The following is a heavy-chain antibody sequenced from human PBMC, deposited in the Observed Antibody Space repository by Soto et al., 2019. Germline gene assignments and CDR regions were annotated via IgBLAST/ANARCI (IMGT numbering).Heavy chain of an antibody. CDR3: AKAPNQLLFFMDV. D-gene: IGHD2-2*01. CDR2: ISGSGGST. Sequence: EVQLLESGGGLVQPGGSLRLSCAASGFTFSSYAMSWVRQAPGKGLEWVSAISGSGGSTYYADSVKGRLTISRDNSKNTLYLQMNSLRAEDTAVYYCAKAPNQLLFFMDVWGQGTTVTVSS. CDR1: GFTFSSYA. V-gene: IGHV3-23*01. J-gene: IGHJ6*02.